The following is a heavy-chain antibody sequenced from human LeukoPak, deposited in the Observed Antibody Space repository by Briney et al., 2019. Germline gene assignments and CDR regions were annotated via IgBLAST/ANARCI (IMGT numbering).Heavy chain of an antibody. Sequence: PGGSLRLSCAASGFTFSSYSMNWVRQAPGKGLEWVSYISSSSSTIYYADSVKGRFTISRDNAKNSLYLQMNSLRAEDTAVYYCARGRLLWFGEFENWFDPWGQGTLDTVSS. CDR1: GFTFSSYS. CDR2: ISSSSSTI. V-gene: IGHV3-48*01. D-gene: IGHD3-10*01. J-gene: IGHJ5*02. CDR3: ARGRLLWFGEFENWFDP.